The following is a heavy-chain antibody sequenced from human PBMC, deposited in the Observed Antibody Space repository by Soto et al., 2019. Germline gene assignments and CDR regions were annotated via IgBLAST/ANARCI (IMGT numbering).Heavy chain of an antibody. Sequence: GGSLRLSCAASGFTFSSYAMHWVRQAPGKGLEWVAVISYDGSNKYYADSVKGRFTISRDNSKNTLYLQMNSLRAEDTAVYYCARSQLPHSYYYYGMDVWGQGTTVTVSS. J-gene: IGHJ6*02. CDR1: GFTFSSYA. CDR2: ISYDGSNK. D-gene: IGHD2-2*01. CDR3: ARSQLPHSYYYYGMDV. V-gene: IGHV3-30-3*01.